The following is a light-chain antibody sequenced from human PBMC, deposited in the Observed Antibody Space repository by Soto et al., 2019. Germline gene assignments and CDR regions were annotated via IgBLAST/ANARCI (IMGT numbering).Light chain of an antibody. Sequence: EIVLTQSPGTLSLSPGERATLACRASQSVSGSYLAWYQQTPGQSPRLLIYGSSDRATGIPDRFSGSGSGTDFTLTISRVEPEDFAVYYCQLYGSSPPYTFGQGTKLEIK. V-gene: IGKV3-20*01. CDR2: GSS. J-gene: IGKJ2*01. CDR1: QSVSGSY. CDR3: QLYGSSPPYT.